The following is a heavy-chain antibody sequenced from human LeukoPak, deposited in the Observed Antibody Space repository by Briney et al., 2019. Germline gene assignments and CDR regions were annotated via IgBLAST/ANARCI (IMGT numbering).Heavy chain of an antibody. Sequence: TSQTLSLTCAVSGGSISSGGYYWSWIRQHPGKGLEWIGYIYYSGSTYYNPSLKSRVTISVDTSKNQFSLKLSSVTAADTAVYYCARDPPYYDSGSGTSYWGQGTLVTVSS. D-gene: IGHD3-10*01. CDR1: GGSISSGGYY. CDR3: ARDPPYYDSGSGTSY. J-gene: IGHJ4*02. V-gene: IGHV4-31*11. CDR2: IYYSGST.